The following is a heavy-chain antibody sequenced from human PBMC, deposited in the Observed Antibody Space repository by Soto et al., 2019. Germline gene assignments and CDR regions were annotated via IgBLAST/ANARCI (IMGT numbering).Heavy chain of an antibody. D-gene: IGHD6-19*01. CDR1: GYTFTSYA. Sequence: ASVKVSCKASGYTFTSYAMHWVRQAPGQRLEWMGWINAGNGNTKYSQKFQGRVTITRDTSASTAYMELSSLRSENTAVYYCAAGAVAGTQYYYYYGMDVWGQGTTVTVSS. CDR2: INAGNGNT. CDR3: AAGAVAGTQYYYYYGMDV. V-gene: IGHV1-3*01. J-gene: IGHJ6*01.